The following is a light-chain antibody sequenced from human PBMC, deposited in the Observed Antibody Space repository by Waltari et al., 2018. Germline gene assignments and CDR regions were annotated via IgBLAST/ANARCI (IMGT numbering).Light chain of an antibody. V-gene: IGKV1-5*03. CDR3: QQYSSYVYT. CDR2: KAS. J-gene: IGKJ2*01. Sequence: DIQMTQSPSSLSASVGDRVTITCQASQGISNFLHWYQQKLGKAPKLLIYKASTLESEVPSRFRGSGSGTEFTLTISSLEPDDFATYYCQQYSSYVYTFGQGTRLEIK. CDR1: QGISNF.